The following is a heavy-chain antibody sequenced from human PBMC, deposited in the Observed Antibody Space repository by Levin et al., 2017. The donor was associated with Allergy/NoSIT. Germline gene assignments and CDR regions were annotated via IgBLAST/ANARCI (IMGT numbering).Heavy chain of an antibody. D-gene: IGHD1-26*01. CDR1: GFTFSTYA. V-gene: IGHV3-23*01. J-gene: IGHJ4*02. CDR3: AKATGPGGSYPRGLGF. CDR2: ISGSGGST. Sequence: GGSLRLSCAASGFTFSTYAMSWVRQAPGKGLEWVSAISGSGGSTYYADSVKGRFTISRDNSKNTLYLQMNSLRPEDTAGTYCAKATGPGGSYPRGLGFWGQGTLVTVSS.